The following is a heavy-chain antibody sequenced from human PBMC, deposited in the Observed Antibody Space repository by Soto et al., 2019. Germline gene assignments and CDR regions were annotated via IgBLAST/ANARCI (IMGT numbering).Heavy chain of an antibody. CDR1: GYTFTSYA. J-gene: IGHJ6*03. V-gene: IGHV1-3*01. CDR2: INAGNGNT. D-gene: IGHD3-3*01. CDR3: ARDTYYDFWSGYYTGEVYYYYYYMDV. Sequence: QVQLVQSGAEVKKPGASVKVSCKASGYTFTSYAMHWVRQAPGQRLEWMGWINAGNGNTKYSQKFQGRVTITRDTSASTAYMELSSLRSEDTAVYYCARDTYYDFWSGYYTGEVYYYYYYMDVWGKGTTVTVSS.